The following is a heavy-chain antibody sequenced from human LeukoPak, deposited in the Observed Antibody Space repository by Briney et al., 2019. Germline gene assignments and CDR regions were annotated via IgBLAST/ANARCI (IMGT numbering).Heavy chain of an antibody. Sequence: PGGSLRLSCAASGFTFSSYEMNWVRQAPGKGLEWVSYISSSGSTIYYADSVKGRFTVSRDNAKNSLYLQMNSLRAEDTAVYYCARSSIAAGGVLDYWGQGTLVTVSS. D-gene: IGHD6-13*01. CDR1: GFTFSSYE. V-gene: IGHV3-48*03. CDR2: ISSSGSTI. J-gene: IGHJ4*02. CDR3: ARSSIAAGGVLDY.